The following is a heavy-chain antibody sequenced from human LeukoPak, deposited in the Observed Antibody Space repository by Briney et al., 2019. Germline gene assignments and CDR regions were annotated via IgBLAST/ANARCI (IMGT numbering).Heavy chain of an antibody. CDR3: ARYLELPGMDV. CDR2: ISSSGSTI. Sequence: PGRSLRLYCRGFGFTFGDHAMSWVRQAPGKGLEWVSYISSSGSTIYYADSVKGRFTISRDNAKNSLYLQMNSLRAEDTAVYYCARYLELPGMDVWGQGTTVTVSS. CDR1: GFTFGDHA. D-gene: IGHD1-7*01. J-gene: IGHJ6*02. V-gene: IGHV3-48*03.